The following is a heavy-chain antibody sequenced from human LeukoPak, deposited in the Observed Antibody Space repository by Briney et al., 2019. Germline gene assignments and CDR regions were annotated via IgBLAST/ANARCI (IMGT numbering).Heavy chain of an antibody. CDR3: ARHFWDSYYGMDV. D-gene: IGHD2/OR15-2a*01. V-gene: IGHV4-59*08. Sequence: SETLSLTCTVSGGSISSYYWSWIRQPPGKGLEWIGYIYYNGNTNYNPSLKSRVTLSVDTSKNQFSLKLSSLTAADTAVYYCARHFWDSYYGMDVWGQGTTVTVSS. CDR2: IYYNGNT. CDR1: GGSISSYY. J-gene: IGHJ6*02.